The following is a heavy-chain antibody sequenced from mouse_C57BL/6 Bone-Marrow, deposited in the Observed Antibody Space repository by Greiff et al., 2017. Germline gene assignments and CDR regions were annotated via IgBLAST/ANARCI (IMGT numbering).Heavy chain of an antibody. CDR2: IWSGGST. D-gene: IGHD2-4*01. CDR3: ARGGYYDYYYAMDY. V-gene: IGHV2-2*01. J-gene: IGHJ4*01. CDR1: GFSLTSYG. Sequence: VHLVESGPGLVQPSQSLSITCTVSGFSLTSYGVHWVRQSPGKGLEWLGVIWSGGSTDYNAAFISRLSISKDNSKSQVFFKMNSLQADDTAIYYCARGGYYDYYYAMDYWGQGTSVTVSS.